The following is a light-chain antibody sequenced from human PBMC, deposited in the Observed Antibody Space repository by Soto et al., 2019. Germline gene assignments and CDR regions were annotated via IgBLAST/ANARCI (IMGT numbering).Light chain of an antibody. Sequence: IQMTQSPSSLSASVGDRVTSTCQASQDISNYLNWYQQKPGKAPKLLIYDASNLETGVPSRFSGSGSGTDFTFTISSLQPEDIATYYCQQYDNLLTWTFGPGTKV. CDR1: QDISNY. CDR3: QQYDNLLTWT. CDR2: DAS. J-gene: IGKJ1*01. V-gene: IGKV1-33*01.